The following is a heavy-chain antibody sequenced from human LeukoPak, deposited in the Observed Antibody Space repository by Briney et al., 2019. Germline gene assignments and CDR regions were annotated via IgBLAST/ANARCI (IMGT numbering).Heavy chain of an antibody. CDR1: GGSISSYY. V-gene: IGHV4-4*07. Sequence: SETLSLTCTVSGGSISSYYWSWIRQPAGKGLEWIGRIYTTGITNYNPSLKSRVTMSVDTSKNQFSLKLTSVTAADTAVYYCARDGYYYDSGGYYFWGQGTLVTVSS. CDR3: ARDGYYYDSGGYYF. J-gene: IGHJ4*02. D-gene: IGHD3-22*01. CDR2: IYTTGIT.